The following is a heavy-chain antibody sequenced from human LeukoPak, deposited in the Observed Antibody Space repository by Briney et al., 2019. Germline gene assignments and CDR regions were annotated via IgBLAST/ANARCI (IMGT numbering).Heavy chain of an antibody. CDR3: AGQWQSHAYDY. D-gene: IGHD5-12*01. CDR1: GGSISSYY. Sequence: SETLSLTCTVSGGSISSYYWSWIRQPPGKGLEWIGYIYYSGSTNYNPSLKSRVTISVDTSKNQFSLKLSSVTAADTAVYYCAGQWQSHAYDYWGQGTLVTVSS. CDR2: IYYSGST. V-gene: IGHV4-59*08. J-gene: IGHJ4*02.